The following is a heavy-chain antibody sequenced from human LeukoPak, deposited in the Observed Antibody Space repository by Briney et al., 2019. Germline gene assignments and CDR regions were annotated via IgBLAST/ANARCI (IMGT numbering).Heavy chain of an antibody. CDR2: TNEHGTII. CDR1: GFSFSNYW. Sequence: GGSLRLSCAASGFSFSNYWFHWVRQAPGEGLVWVSRTNEHGTIINYADSVKGRFTISRDNAKNTLYLQMNSLRTEDSALYYCVVDLSGSADYWGQGALVTVSS. CDR3: VVDLSGSADY. J-gene: IGHJ4*02. V-gene: IGHV3-74*01. D-gene: IGHD3-10*01.